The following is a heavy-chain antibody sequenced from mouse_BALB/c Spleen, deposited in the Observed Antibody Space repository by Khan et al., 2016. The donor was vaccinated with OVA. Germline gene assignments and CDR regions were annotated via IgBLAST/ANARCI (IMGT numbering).Heavy chain of an antibody. J-gene: IGHJ4*01. Sequence: QIQLVQSGPELKKPGETVKISCKASGYTFKNHGMNWVKQAPGKGLKWMGWINTYTGEPTYVEDFKGRFAFSLETYASTAYLQINNLKNEDTATYCCARPPFFSYVMVYGGQGTSFTVSS. CDR2: INTYTGEP. CDR3: ARPPFFSYVMVY. CDR1: GYTFKNHG. V-gene: IGHV9-3-1*01.